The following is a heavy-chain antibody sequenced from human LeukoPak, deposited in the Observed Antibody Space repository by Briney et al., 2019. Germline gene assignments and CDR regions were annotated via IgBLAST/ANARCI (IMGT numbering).Heavy chain of an antibody. D-gene: IGHD4-23*01. CDR3: ARAPGGNSPFDY. CDR2: LYTIGNS. Sequence: SETLSLTCTDPGGSINGYYWRWIRQTAGKGLEWIGRLYTIGNSNYNPSLKSRVNMSLDTSKNQFALKVRSVTAADTAMYYCARAPGGNSPFDYWGQGTMVTVSS. V-gene: IGHV4-4*07. J-gene: IGHJ4*02. CDR1: GGSINGYY.